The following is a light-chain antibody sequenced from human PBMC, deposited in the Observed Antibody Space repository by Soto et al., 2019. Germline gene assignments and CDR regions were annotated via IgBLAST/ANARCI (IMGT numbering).Light chain of an antibody. CDR2: GAS. Sequence: ESVLTQSPGTLSLSPGERATLSCRASQSFSSRYLAWYQQKPGQAPRLLIYGASSRATGIPDRFSGSGSGTDFTHTISRLEPEDFAVYYCQHYGSSPQTFGQGTKVEI. J-gene: IGKJ1*01. CDR3: QHYGSSPQT. CDR1: QSFSSRY. V-gene: IGKV3-20*01.